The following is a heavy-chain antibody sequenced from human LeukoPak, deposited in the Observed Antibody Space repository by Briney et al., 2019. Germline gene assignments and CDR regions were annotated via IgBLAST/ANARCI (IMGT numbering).Heavy chain of an antibody. CDR2: IYYSGST. J-gene: IGHJ5*02. D-gene: IGHD6-13*01. V-gene: IGHV4-59*01. CDR3: ARGSYSSSWYAYNWFDP. CDR1: GGSISSYY. Sequence: SETLSLTCTVSGGSISSYYWSWIRQAPGKGLEWIGYIYYSGSTNYNPSLKSRVTISVDTSKNQFSLKLSSVTAADTAVYYCARGSYSSSWYAYNWFDPWGQGTLVTVSS.